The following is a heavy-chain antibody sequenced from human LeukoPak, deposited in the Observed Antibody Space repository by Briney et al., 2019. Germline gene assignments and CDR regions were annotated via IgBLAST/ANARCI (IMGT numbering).Heavy chain of an antibody. D-gene: IGHD3-3*01. CDR1: GFTFSSYG. J-gene: IGHJ4*02. CDR3: AKEGGGLTILEPLPDFDY. Sequence: GGSLRLSCAASGFTFSSYGMHWVRQAPGKGLEWVAFIRYDGSNKYYADSVKGRFTISRDNSKNTLYLQMNSLRAEDTAVYYCAKEGGGLTILEPLPDFDYWGQGTLVTVSS. CDR2: IRYDGSNK. V-gene: IGHV3-30*02.